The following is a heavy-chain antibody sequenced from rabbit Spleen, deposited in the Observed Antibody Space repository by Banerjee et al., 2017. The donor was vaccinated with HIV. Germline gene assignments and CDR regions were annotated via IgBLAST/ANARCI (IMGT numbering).Heavy chain of an antibody. Sequence: QSLEESGGDRVKPGASLTLTCTASGFSFSNSYYMCWVRQAPGKGLECIACIYGGSGSSIWYASWAKGRFTISKTSSITVTLQMTSLTVADTATYFCARDAGRGDYIDGVFNLWGPGTLVTVS. CDR2: IYGGSGSSI. CDR1: GFSFSNSYY. J-gene: IGHJ4*01. D-gene: IGHD8-1*01. V-gene: IGHV1S40*01. CDR3: ARDAGRGDYIDGVFNL.